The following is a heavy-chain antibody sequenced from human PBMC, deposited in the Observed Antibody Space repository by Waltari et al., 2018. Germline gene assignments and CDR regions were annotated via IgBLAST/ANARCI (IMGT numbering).Heavy chain of an antibody. Sequence: QLQLQESGPGMVKPSETLSLTCTVSGGSSSRRSYYWGWYRQPPGKGLEWIGSIYYSGTTYYNPSLKSRVTISVDTSKNQFSLKLSSVTAADTAVYYCASSPNYADAFDIWGQGTMVTVSS. CDR2: IYYSGTT. CDR1: GGSSSRRSYY. D-gene: IGHD3-16*01. J-gene: IGHJ3*02. CDR3: ASSPNYADAFDI. V-gene: IGHV4-39*01.